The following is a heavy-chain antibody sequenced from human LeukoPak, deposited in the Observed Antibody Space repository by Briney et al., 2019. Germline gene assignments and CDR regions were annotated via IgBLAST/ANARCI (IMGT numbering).Heavy chain of an antibody. V-gene: IGHV3-7*01. Sequence: GGSLRLSCAASGFTFSSYWMSWVRQAPGKGLEWVANIKQDGSEKYYVDSVKGRFTISRDNAKNSLYLQMNSLRAEDTAVYYCARGGFGDCSGGSCYSDYWGQGTLVTVSS. D-gene: IGHD2-15*01. CDR3: ARGGFGDCSGGSCYSDY. CDR2: IKQDGSEK. J-gene: IGHJ4*02. CDR1: GFTFSSYW.